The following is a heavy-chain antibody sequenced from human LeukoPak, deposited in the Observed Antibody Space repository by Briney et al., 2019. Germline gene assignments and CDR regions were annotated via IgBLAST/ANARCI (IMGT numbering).Heavy chain of an antibody. CDR3: ARWDGTTDVDYYYYGMDV. V-gene: IGHV1-69*13. CDR2: IIPIFGTA. CDR1: GGTFSSYA. J-gene: IGHJ6*02. Sequence: SVKVSCKASGGTFSSYAISWVRQAPGQGLEWMGGIIPIFGTANYAQKFQGRVTITADESTSTAYMELSSLRSEDTAVYYCARWDGTTDVDYYYYGMDVWGQGTTVTVSS. D-gene: IGHD1-1*01.